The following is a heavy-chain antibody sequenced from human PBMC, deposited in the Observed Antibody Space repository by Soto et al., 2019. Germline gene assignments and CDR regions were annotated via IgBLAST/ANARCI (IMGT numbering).Heavy chain of an antibody. CDR2: TYYRSKWYN. CDR1: GDSVSRTSAA. CDR3: ARELSGSSRYDNWFHX. Sequence: SQSLSLNCALSGDSVSRTSAAWSWIRQSPSRGLECLGSTYYRSKWYNDYAVSLKSRITINADASKNQVSLQLNSVTPEDTAVYYCARELSGSSRYDNWFHXWGQGTMVTVSX. V-gene: IGHV6-1*01. D-gene: IGHD6-6*01. J-gene: IGHJ5*02.